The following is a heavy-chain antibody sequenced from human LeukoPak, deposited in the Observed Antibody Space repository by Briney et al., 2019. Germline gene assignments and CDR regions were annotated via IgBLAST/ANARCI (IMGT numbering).Heavy chain of an antibody. CDR1: GYTFTSYA. D-gene: IGHD5-12*01. Sequence: ASVKVSCKASGYTFTSYAMHWVRQAPGQRLEWMGWINAGNGNTKYSQKFQGRVTITRDTSASTAYMELSSLRSEDTAVYYCARASPTLFRGYSGYLKYYYYGMDVWGKGPRSPSPQ. CDR3: ARASPTLFRGYSGYLKYYYYGMDV. J-gene: IGHJ6*04. V-gene: IGHV1-3*01. CDR2: INAGNGNT.